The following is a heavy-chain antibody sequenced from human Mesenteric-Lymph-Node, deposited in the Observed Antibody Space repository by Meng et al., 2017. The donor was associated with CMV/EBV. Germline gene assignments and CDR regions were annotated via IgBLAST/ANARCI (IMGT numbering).Heavy chain of an antibody. J-gene: IGHJ4*02. D-gene: IGHD3-22*01. Sequence: ASVKVSCKASGYTFTGYYMHWVRQAPGQGLEWMGWINPNSGGTNYAQKFQGRATMTRDTSISTAYMELSRLRSDDTAVYYCARDVYYYDSSGYPSDYWGQGTLVTVSS. CDR1: GYTFTGYY. CDR3: ARDVYYYDSSGYPSDY. CDR2: INPNSGGT. V-gene: IGHV1-2*02.